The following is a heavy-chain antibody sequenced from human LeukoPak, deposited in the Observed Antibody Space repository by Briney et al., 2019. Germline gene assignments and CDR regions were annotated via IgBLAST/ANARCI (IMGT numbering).Heavy chain of an antibody. D-gene: IGHD6-13*01. CDR1: GGSISSYY. CDR3: AGRGDSSSWYPDRDAFDI. CDR2: IYTSGST. V-gene: IGHV4-4*07. Sequence: PSETLSLTCTVSGGSISSYYWSWIRQPAGKGLEWIGRIYTSGSTNYNPSLKSRVTMSVDTSKNQFSLKLSSVTAADTAVYYCAGRGDSSSWYPDRDAFDIWGQGTIVPVSS. J-gene: IGHJ3*02.